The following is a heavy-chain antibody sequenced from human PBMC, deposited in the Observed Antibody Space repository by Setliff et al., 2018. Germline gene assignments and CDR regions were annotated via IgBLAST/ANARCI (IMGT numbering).Heavy chain of an antibody. Sequence: ASVKVSCKASGGTFSSYGISWVRQAPGQGLEWMGWISAYNGNTNYAQKLQGRVTMTTDTSTSTAYMELRSLRSDDTSVYYCARDPWQWLTTFTSAEYFQHWGQGTLVTVSS. CDR3: ARDPWQWLTTFTSAEYFQH. J-gene: IGHJ1*01. CDR1: GGTFSSYG. V-gene: IGHV1-18*01. CDR2: ISAYNGNT. D-gene: IGHD6-19*01.